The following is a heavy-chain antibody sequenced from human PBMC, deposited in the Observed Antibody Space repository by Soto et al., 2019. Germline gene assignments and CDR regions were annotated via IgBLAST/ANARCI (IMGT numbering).Heavy chain of an antibody. J-gene: IGHJ3*02. CDR3: ARDETHEGWAFDI. CDR2: IYYSGST. Sequence: SETLSLTCTVSGGSISSGGYYWSWIRQHPGKGLEWIGYIYYSGSTYYNPSLKSRVTISVDTSKNQFSLKLSSVTAADTAVYYCARDETHEGWAFDIWGQRTMVTVSS. V-gene: IGHV4-31*03. CDR1: GGSISSGGYY.